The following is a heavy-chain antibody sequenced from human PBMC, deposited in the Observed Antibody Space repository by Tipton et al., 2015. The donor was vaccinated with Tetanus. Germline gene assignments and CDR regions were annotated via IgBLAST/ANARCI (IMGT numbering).Heavy chain of an antibody. CDR3: TKDRSGLSPY. J-gene: IGHJ4*02. Sequence: SLRLSCAASEFTSSISSMSWVRQAPGKGLEWLSAITTGGGSTYYADSVKGRFTISSVTSKNTLNLQMTSLRAEDTAIYFCTKDRSGLSPYWGQGTLVTVSS. V-gene: IGHV3-23*01. CDR1: EFTSSISS. D-gene: IGHD3/OR15-3a*01. CDR2: ITTGGGST.